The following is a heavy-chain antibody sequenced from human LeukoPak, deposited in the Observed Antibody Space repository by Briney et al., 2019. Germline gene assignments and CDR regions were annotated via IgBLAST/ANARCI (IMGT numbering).Heavy chain of an antibody. Sequence: GASVKVSCKTSGFTFTGYYIHWVRQAPGQGFEWIGWINPDSGGADYAQKFQGRVTMTRDTSTSTVYMELSSLRSEDTAVYYCARDPPGVRYGRPIFDFWGQGTLVTVSS. D-gene: IGHD2-8*01. J-gene: IGHJ4*02. CDR1: GFTFTGYY. CDR2: INPDSGGA. V-gene: IGHV1-2*02. CDR3: ARDPPGVRYGRPIFDF.